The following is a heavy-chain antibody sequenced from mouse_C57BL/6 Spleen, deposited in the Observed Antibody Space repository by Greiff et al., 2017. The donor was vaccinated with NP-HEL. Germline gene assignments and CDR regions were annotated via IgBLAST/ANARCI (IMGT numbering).Heavy chain of an antibody. CDR1: GYTFTTYP. CDR2: FHPYNDDT. V-gene: IGHV1-47*01. J-gene: IGHJ4*01. D-gene: IGHD3-3*01. CDR3: ARKDIVRYYAMDY. Sequence: QVQLKESGAELVKPGASVKMSCKASGYTFTTYPIEWMKQNHGKSLEWIGNFHPYNDDTKYNEKFKGKATLTVEKSSSTVYLKLSRLTSDDSAVYYCARKDIVRYYAMDYWGQGTSVTVSS.